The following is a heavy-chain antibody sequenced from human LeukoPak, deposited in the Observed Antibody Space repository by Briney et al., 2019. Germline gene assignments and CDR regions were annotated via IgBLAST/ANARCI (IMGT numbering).Heavy chain of an antibody. Sequence: GGSLRLSCAASGFTFSGYWMSWVRQAPGKGLEWVANINVDGSIIHYVDSAKGRFTISRDNAKNSLYLQMNSLRAEDTAVYYCARGYSGYDLFDYWGQGTLVTVSS. CDR3: ARGYSGYDLFDY. J-gene: IGHJ4*02. D-gene: IGHD5-12*01. CDR2: INVDGSII. V-gene: IGHV3-7*01. CDR1: GFTFSGYW.